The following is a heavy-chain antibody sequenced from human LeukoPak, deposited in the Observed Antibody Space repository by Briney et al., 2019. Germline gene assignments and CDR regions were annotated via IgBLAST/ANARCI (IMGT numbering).Heavy chain of an antibody. CDR2: ISWNSGSI. D-gene: IGHD4-23*01. CDR1: GFTFDDYT. J-gene: IGHJ4*02. CDR3: ARGGHDYGGVFFDY. V-gene: IGHV3-9*01. Sequence: PGGSLRLSCAASGFTFDDYTMHWVRQAPGKGLEWVSGISWNSGSIGYADSVKGRFTISRDNAKNTLYLQMNSLRAEDTAVYYCARGGHDYGGVFFDYWGQGTLVTVSS.